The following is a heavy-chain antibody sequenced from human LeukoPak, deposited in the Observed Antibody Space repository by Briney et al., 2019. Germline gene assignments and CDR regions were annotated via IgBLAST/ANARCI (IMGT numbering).Heavy chain of an antibody. CDR1: GDSVSSNSVA. CDR2: TYFRSKWYS. V-gene: IGHV6-1*01. CDR3: ARDPDIVVVPAAIRQNFYYYYYMDV. Sequence: SQTLSLTCALSGDSVSSNSVAWNWIRQSPSRGLEWLGRTYFRSKWYSEYAASVKSRITINPDTSKNQFSLQLNSVIPEDTAVYYCARDPDIVVVPAAIRQNFYYYYYMDVWGKGTTVTVSS. D-gene: IGHD2-2*02. J-gene: IGHJ6*03.